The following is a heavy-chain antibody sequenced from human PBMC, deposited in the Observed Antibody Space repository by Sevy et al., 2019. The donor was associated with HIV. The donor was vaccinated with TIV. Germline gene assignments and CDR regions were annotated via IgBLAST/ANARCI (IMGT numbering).Heavy chain of an antibody. CDR1: GGSITSLY. V-gene: IGHV4-59*08. CDR2: IYYNGHI. Sequence: SETLYLTCTVSGGSITSLYWNWIRQPPGKGLEWIANIYYNGHINYNPASKSRVTLSLDTSKNQFSLRRSSVNAADTAMYYCAGENAWGRGYSWGQGTLVTVSS. D-gene: IGHD1-26*01. CDR3: AGENAWGRGYS. J-gene: IGHJ4*02.